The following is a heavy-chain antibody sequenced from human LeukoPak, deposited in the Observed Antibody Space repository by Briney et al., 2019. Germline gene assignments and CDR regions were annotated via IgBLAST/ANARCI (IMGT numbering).Heavy chain of an antibody. CDR2: INPNSGGT. V-gene: IGHV1-2*02. J-gene: IGHJ1*01. CDR1: GYTFTGYY. CDR3: ARVGRYCSGGSCYSGNVYFQH. Sequence: GASVKVSCKASGYTFTGYYMHWVRQAPGQGLEWMGWINPNSGGTNYAQKFQGRVTMTRDTSISTAYMELSRLRSDDTAVYYCARVGRYCSGGSCYSGNVYFQHWGQGTLVTVSS. D-gene: IGHD2-15*01.